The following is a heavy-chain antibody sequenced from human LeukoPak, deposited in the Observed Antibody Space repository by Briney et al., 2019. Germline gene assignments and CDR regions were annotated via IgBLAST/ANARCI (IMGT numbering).Heavy chain of an antibody. CDR1: GFTFSSYG. D-gene: IGHD6-13*01. J-gene: IGHJ5*02. CDR3: ARESSSWYGDWFDP. V-gene: IGHV3-30*03. CDR2: ISYDGSNK. Sequence: GGSLRLSCAASGFTFSSYGMHWVRQAPGKGLEWVAVISYDGSNKYYADSVKGRFTISRDNSKNTLYLQMNSLRAEDTAVYYSARESSSWYGDWFDPWGQGTLVTVSS.